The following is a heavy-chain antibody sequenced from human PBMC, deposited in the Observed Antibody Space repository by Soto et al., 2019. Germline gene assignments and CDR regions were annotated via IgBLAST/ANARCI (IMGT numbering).Heavy chain of an antibody. CDR1: GFTFSSFA. CDR3: AKASGDILTGFLWYYYYGMDV. Sequence: PGGSLRLSSAASGFTFSSFAMSWVRQAPGKGLEWVSAISGSVGSTYYADSVKGRFTISRDNSKNTLYLQMNSLRAEDTAVYYCAKASGDILTGFLWYYYYGMDVWGQGTTVTVSS. D-gene: IGHD3-9*01. J-gene: IGHJ6*02. V-gene: IGHV3-23*01. CDR2: ISGSVGST.